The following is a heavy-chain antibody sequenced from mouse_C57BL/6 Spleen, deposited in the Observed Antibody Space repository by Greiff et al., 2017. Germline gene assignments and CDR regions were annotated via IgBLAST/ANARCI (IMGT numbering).Heavy chain of an antibody. J-gene: IGHJ3*01. V-gene: IGHV1-64*01. Sequence: QVQLQQPGAELVKPGASVKLSCKASGYTFTSYWMHWVKQRPGQGLEWIGMIHPNSGSTNYNEKFKSKATLTVDKSSSTAYMQLSSLTSEDSAVYDCARRGDEGFLWLAYWGQGTLVTVSA. D-gene: IGHD2-13*01. CDR1: GYTFTSYW. CDR3: ARRGDEGFLWLAY. CDR2: IHPNSGST.